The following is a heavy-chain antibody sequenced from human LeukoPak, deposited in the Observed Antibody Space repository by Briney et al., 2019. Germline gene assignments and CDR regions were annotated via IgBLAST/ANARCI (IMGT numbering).Heavy chain of an antibody. CDR3: AKDRAARNGMDV. V-gene: IGHV4-4*07. D-gene: IGHD6-6*01. Sequence: SETLSLTCTVSGGSMSGFYWSWLRQPAGKGLEWIGRLYVSGTTTYNPSLKSRVTMSVEPSKNQSSLNLTSVTAADTAVYYCAKDRAARNGMDVWGHGTTVTVSS. CDR1: GGSMSGFY. J-gene: IGHJ6*02. CDR2: LYVSGTT.